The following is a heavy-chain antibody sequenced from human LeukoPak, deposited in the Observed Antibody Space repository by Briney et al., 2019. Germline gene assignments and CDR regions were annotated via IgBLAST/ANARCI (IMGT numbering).Heavy chain of an antibody. V-gene: IGHV1-18*01. D-gene: IGHD3-3*01. J-gene: IGHJ4*02. CDR1: GGTFSSYA. CDR2: ISAYNGNT. CDR3: ARGETNYDFWSGYYSLTDY. Sequence: ASVKVSCKASGGTFSSYAISWVRQAPGQGLEWMGWISAYNGNTNYAQKLQGRVTMTTVTSTSTAYMELRSLRSDDTAVYYCARGETNYDFWSGYYSLTDYWGQGTLVTVSS.